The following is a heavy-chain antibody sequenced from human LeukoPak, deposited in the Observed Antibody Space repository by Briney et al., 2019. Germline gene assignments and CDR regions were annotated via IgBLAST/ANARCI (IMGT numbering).Heavy chain of an antibody. J-gene: IGHJ6*02. CDR3: ARVRYYYDSPSSPRDYYYYGMDV. V-gene: IGHV3-23*01. Sequence: GGSLRLSCAASGFTFSNYAMSWVRQAPGQGLEWVSAISNSGGTTYYADSVKGRFTISRDNSKNTLYLQMNSLRAEDTAVYYCARVRYYYDSPSSPRDYYYYGMDVWGQGTTVTVSS. D-gene: IGHD3-22*01. CDR1: GFTFSNYA. CDR2: ISNSGGTT.